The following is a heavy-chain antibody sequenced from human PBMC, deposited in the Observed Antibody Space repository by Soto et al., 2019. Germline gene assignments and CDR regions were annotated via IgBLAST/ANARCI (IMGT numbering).Heavy chain of an antibody. D-gene: IGHD6-13*01. CDR3: AHRLGYRRLFDP. Sequence: SGPTLVNPTQTLTLTCTFSGFSLSTSGVGVGWIRQPPGKALEWLALIYWNDDKRYSPSLKSRLTINKDTSKNQVVLTMTNMDLVDTATYYCAHRLGYRRLFDPWGQGTLVTVSS. CDR1: GFSLSTSGVG. CDR2: IYWNDDK. V-gene: IGHV2-5*01. J-gene: IGHJ5*02.